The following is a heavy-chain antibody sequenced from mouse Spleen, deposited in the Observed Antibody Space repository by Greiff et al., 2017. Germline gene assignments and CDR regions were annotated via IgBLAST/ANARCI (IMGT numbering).Heavy chain of an antibody. CDR1: GYSITSGYY. CDR2: ISYDGSN. CDR3: ASPLYDGYYGWFAY. J-gene: IGHJ3*01. V-gene: IGHV3-6*01. D-gene: IGHD2-3*01. Sequence: EVKLVESGPGLVKPSQSLSLTCSVTGYSITSGYYWNWIRQFPGNKLEWMGYISYDGSNNYNPSLKNRISITRDTSKNQFFLKLNSVTTEDTATYYCASPLYDGYYGWFAYWGQGTLVTVSA.